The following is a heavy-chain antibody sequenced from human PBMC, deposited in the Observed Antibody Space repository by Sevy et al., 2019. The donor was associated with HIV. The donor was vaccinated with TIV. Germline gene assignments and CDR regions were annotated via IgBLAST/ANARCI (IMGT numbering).Heavy chain of an antibody. Sequence: GGSPRLSCAASGFTFSNAWMSWVRQAPGKGLEWVGRIKSKTDGGTTDYAAPVKGRFTISRDDSKNTLYLQMNSLKTEDTAVYYCTTEFDSSGYCIYWGQGTLVTVSS. D-gene: IGHD3-22*01. CDR2: IKSKTDGGTT. CDR1: GFTFSNAW. V-gene: IGHV3-15*01. J-gene: IGHJ4*02. CDR3: TTEFDSSGYCIY.